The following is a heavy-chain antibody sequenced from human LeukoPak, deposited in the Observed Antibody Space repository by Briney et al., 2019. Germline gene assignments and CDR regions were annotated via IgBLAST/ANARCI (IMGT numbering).Heavy chain of an antibody. CDR3: ARCRSGIDNDAFDI. CDR2: ISAYNGNT. D-gene: IGHD1-26*01. Sequence: VASVKVSCKASGNTFTSYGISWVRQAPGQGLEWMGWISAYNGNTNYAQKLQGRVTMTTDTSTSTAYMELRSLRSDDTAVYYCARCRSGIDNDAFDIWGQGTMVTVSS. CDR1: GNTFTSYG. J-gene: IGHJ3*02. V-gene: IGHV1-18*01.